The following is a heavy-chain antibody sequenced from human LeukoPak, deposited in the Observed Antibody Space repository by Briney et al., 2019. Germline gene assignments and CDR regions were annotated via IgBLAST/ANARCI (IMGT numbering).Heavy chain of an antibody. CDR1: GGSISSYY. CDR3: ARDPDGYNLNFDY. Sequence: SETLSLTCPVSGGSISSYYWSWIRQIPGNGLEWIGSIYYSGSTYYNPSLKSRVTISVDTSKNQFSLKLSSVTAADTAVYYCARDPDGYNLNFDYWGQGTLVTVSS. V-gene: IGHV4-59*12. D-gene: IGHD5-24*01. CDR2: IYYSGST. J-gene: IGHJ4*02.